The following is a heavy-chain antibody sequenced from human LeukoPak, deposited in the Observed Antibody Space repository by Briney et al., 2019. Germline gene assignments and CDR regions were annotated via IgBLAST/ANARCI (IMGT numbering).Heavy chain of an antibody. J-gene: IGHJ5*02. V-gene: IGHV3-30*02. CDR1: GFTFSSYG. CDR2: IRYDGSNK. D-gene: IGHD2-2*01. CDR3: AKSGLGHCISTSCHGDWFDP. Sequence: GGSLRLSCAAAGFTFSSYGMHWVRQAPGKGLEWVAFIRYDGSNKYYADSVKGRFTISRDNSKNTLYVQMNSLTAEDTALYYCAKSGLGHCISTSCHGDWFDPWGQGTLVTVSS.